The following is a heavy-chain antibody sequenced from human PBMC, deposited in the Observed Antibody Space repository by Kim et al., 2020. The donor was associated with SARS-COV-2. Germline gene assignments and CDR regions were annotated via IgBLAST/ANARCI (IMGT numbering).Heavy chain of an antibody. CDR3: ARGYYGSGTYNRYNYNGMDV. Sequence: SVKVSCKASGGTFSNYAISWVRQAPGQGLEWIGGIIPIFDTPNYAQKFQGRVTITADESTSTAYMELSSLRSEDTAVYYCARGYYGSGTYNRYNYNGMDVWGQGTTVTVSS. CDR2: IIPIFDTP. D-gene: IGHD3-10*01. J-gene: IGHJ6*02. CDR1: GGTFSNYA. V-gene: IGHV1-69*13.